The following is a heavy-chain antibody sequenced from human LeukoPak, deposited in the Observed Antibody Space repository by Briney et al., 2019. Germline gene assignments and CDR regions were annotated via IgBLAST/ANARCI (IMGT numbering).Heavy chain of an antibody. Sequence: ASVKVSCKASGYTFTGYYMHWVRQAPGQGLEWMGWINPNSGGTNYAQKFQSRVTMTRDTSISTAYMELSRLRSDDTAVYYCARVYDYVWGSYRYEALSYWGQGTLVTVSS. D-gene: IGHD3-16*02. CDR1: GYTFTGYY. V-gene: IGHV1-2*02. CDR3: ARVYDYVWGSYRYEALSY. CDR2: INPNSGGT. J-gene: IGHJ4*02.